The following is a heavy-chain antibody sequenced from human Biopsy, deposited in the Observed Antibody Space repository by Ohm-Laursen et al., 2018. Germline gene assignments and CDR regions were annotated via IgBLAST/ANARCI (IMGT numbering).Heavy chain of an antibody. CDR1: GFTFNRSA. CDR2: IVVGGGNT. Sequence: ASVKVSCKASGFTFNRSAMQWVRQARGQRLEWIGWIVVGGGNTNYAQKFQERATITRDMSTSTAYMELSSLRSEDTAVYYCASRPNCGGDCSSGFDYWGQGTLVTVSS. CDR3: ASRPNCGGDCSSGFDY. V-gene: IGHV1-58*02. D-gene: IGHD2-21*02. J-gene: IGHJ4*02.